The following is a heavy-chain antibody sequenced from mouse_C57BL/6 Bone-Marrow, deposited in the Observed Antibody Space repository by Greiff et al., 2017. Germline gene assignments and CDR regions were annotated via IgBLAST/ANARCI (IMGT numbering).Heavy chain of an antibody. CDR3: AHSSGLAWFAY. D-gene: IGHD3-2*02. V-gene: IGHV1-52*01. CDR1: GYTFTSYW. J-gene: IGHJ3*01. CDR2: IDPSDSET. Sequence: VQLQQPGAELVRPGSSVKLSCKASGYTFTSYWMHWVKQRPIHGLEWIGNIDPSDSETHYNQKFKDKATLTVDKSSSTAYMQLSSLTSEDSAVYYCAHSSGLAWFAYWGQGTLVTVSA.